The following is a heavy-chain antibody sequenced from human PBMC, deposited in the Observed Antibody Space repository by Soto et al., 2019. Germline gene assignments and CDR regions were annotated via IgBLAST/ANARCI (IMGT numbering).Heavy chain of an antibody. V-gene: IGHV1-18*01. CDR1: GYTFTSHS. CDR2: ISGYNGYT. D-gene: IGHD3-10*01. Sequence: QVQLVQSGGEVKKPGASVKVSCKASGYTFTSHSISWVRRAPGEGLEWVGWISGYNGYTNYAQNFKGRVTMTTDASTSTAYMELRSLRPDATAVYYCARVVYYYGSGSYLFDPWGQGTLVTVSS. J-gene: IGHJ5*02. CDR3: ARVVYYYGSGSYLFDP.